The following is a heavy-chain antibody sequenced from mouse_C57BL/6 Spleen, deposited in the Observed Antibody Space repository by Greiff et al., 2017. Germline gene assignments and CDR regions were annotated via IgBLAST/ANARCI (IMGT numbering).Heavy chain of an antibody. V-gene: IGHV1-55*01. D-gene: IGHD2-3*01. J-gene: IGHJ4*01. CDR1: GYTFTSYW. CDR2: IYPGSGST. CDR3: ARREGWLLYYAMDY. Sequence: QVQLQQSGAELVKLGASVKMSCKASGYTFTSYWITWVKQRPGQGLEWIGDIYPGSGSTNYNEKFKSKATLTVDTSSSTAYVQLSMQASEDSAVYYCARREGWLLYYAMDYWRQGTSATVSS.